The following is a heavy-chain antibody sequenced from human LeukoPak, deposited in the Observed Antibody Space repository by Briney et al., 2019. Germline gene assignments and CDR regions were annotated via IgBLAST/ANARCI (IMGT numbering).Heavy chain of an antibody. J-gene: IGHJ5*02. Sequence: PSETLSLTCTVSGGSISSSSYYWGWIRQPPGKGLEWIGSIYYSGSTYYNPSLKSLGTISVDTSKNQFSLKLSSVTAADTAVYYCARHSGGWYGWFNWFDPWGRGTLVTVSS. CDR3: ARHSGGWYGWFNWFDP. CDR1: GGSISSSSYY. D-gene: IGHD6-19*01. CDR2: IYYSGST. V-gene: IGHV4-39*01.